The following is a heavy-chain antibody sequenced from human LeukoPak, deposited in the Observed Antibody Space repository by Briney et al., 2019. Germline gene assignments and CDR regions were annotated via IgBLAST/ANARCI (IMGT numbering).Heavy chain of an antibody. D-gene: IGHD2-15*01. Sequence: PGGSLRLSCAASGFTLSSNYMSWVRQAPGKGLEWVSIIYRGGNTYYADSVKGRLTISRDNSKNTLYLQMNSLRAEDTAVYYCAKEVVVVAAAIDYWGQGTLVTVSS. CDR3: AKEVVVVAAAIDY. CDR1: GFTLSSNY. V-gene: IGHV3-53*01. J-gene: IGHJ4*02. CDR2: IYRGGNT.